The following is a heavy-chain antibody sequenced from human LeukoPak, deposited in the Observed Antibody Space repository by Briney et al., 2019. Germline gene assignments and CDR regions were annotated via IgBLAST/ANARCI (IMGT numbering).Heavy chain of an antibody. V-gene: IGHV4-39*07. Sequence: PSETLSLTCTVSGGSISSSSYYWGWIRQPPGKGLEWIGSIYYSGSTYYNPSLKSRVTISVDTSKNQFSLKLSSVTAADTAVYYCARGPTAAIRGRYYYYYMDVWGKGTTVTVSS. CDR2: IYYSGST. CDR3: ARGPTAAIRGRYYYYYMDV. D-gene: IGHD2-2*02. CDR1: GGSISSSSYY. J-gene: IGHJ6*03.